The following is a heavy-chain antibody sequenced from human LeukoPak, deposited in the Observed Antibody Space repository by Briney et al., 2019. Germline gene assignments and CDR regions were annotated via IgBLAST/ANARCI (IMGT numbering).Heavy chain of an antibody. CDR1: GGSISSYY. Sequence: PSETLSLTCTVSGGSISSYYWSWIRQPAGKGLEWIGRIYTSGSTNYNPSLKSRVTMSVDTSKNQFSLKLSSVTAADTAVYYCAREVLVWGGYYTGFDYWGQGTLVTVSS. J-gene: IGHJ4*02. CDR2: IYTSGST. V-gene: IGHV4-4*07. D-gene: IGHD3-3*01. CDR3: AREVLVWGGYYTGFDY.